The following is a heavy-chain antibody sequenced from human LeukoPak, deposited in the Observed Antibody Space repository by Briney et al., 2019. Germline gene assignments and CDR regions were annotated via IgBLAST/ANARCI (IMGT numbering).Heavy chain of an antibody. CDR2: ISYDGSNK. Sequence: GGSLRLSCAASGFTFSSYAMHWVRQAPGKGLEWVAVISYDGSNKYYADPVKGRFTISRDNSKNTLFLQMNSLRAEDTAVYYCARSSSANQYYYYYMDVWGKGTTVTVSS. V-gene: IGHV3-30-3*01. J-gene: IGHJ6*03. D-gene: IGHD2-2*01. CDR3: ARSSSANQYYYYYMDV. CDR1: GFTFSSYA.